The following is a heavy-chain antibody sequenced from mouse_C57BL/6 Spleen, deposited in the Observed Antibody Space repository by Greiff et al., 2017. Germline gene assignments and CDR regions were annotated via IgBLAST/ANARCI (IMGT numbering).Heavy chain of an antibody. CDR3: ARHFDGPFAY. CDR2: ISGGGGNT. J-gene: IGHJ3*01. D-gene: IGHD2-3*01. Sequence: EVKVEESGGGLVKPGGSLKLSCAASGFTFSSYTMSWVRQTPEKRLEWVATISGGGGNTYYPDSVKGRFTISRDNAKNTLYLQMSSLRSEDTALYYCARHFDGPFAYWGQGTLVTVSA. CDR1: GFTFSSYT. V-gene: IGHV5-9*01.